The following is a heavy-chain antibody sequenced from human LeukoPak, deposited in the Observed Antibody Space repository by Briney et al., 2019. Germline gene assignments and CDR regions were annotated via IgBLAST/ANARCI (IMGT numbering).Heavy chain of an antibody. CDR1: GGSISSYY. D-gene: IGHD6-13*01. J-gene: IGHJ5*02. CDR2: IYTSGST. Sequence: SETLSLTCTVSGGSISSYYRSWIRQPAGKGLEWIGRIYTSGSTNYNPSLKSRVTMSVDTSKNQFSLKLSSVTAADTAVYYCARGLSIAAALNWFDPWGQGTLVTVSS. CDR3: ARGLSIAAALNWFDP. V-gene: IGHV4-4*07.